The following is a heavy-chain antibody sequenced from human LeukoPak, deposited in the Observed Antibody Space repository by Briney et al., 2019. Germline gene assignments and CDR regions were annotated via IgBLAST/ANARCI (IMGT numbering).Heavy chain of an antibody. CDR1: EYSVSSNSAA. D-gene: IGHD6-13*01. CDR3: ARGPQLVDYYYIDV. Sequence: SQTLSLTCAISEYSVSSNSAAWNWIRQSPSRGLEWLGRTYYRSKWYYDYAVSVKSRITINPDTSKNQFSLQLNSVTPEDTAVYYCARGPQLVDYYYIDVWGEGTTVTVSS. J-gene: IGHJ6*03. CDR2: TYYRSKWYY. V-gene: IGHV6-1*01.